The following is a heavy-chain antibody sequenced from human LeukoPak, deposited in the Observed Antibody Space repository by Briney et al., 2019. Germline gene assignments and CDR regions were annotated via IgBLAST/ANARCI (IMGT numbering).Heavy chain of an antibody. D-gene: IGHD5-12*01. CDR3: ARGHSGYALYYFDY. CDR2: ISAYNGNT. V-gene: IGHV1-18*01. J-gene: IGHJ4*02. Sequence: ASVKVSCKASGYTFTSYGISWVRQAPGQGLEWMGWISAYNGNTNYAQKLQGRVTMTTDTSTSTAYMELRSLRSDDTAVHYCARGHSGYALYYFDYWGQGTLVTVSS. CDR1: GYTFTSYG.